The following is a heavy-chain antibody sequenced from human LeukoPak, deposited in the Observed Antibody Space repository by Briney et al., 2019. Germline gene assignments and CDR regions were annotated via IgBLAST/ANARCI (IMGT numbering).Heavy chain of an antibody. Sequence: SETLSLTCTVSGGSISSSGTYWGAIRQPPGKGLEWIGSMSYSGTTYYNPSLKSRVTISVDTSKNQFSLRLSSVTAADTAVYYCATDTSGYYYFDYWGQGTLVTVSS. V-gene: IGHV4-39*02. D-gene: IGHD3-22*01. J-gene: IGHJ4*02. CDR2: MSYSGTT. CDR3: ATDTSGYYYFDY. CDR1: GGSISSSGTY.